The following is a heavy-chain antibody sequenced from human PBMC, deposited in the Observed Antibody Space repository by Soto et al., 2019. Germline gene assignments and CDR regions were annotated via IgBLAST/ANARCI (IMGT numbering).Heavy chain of an antibody. CDR1: GFSLSTNAVG. D-gene: IGHD4-17*01. J-gene: IGHJ3*01. V-gene: IGHV2-5*02. CDR2: FYWDDFK. CDR3: VHLTTMTHTGRRDAFDV. Sequence: QITLKESGPALVKPTQTLTLTCTFAGFSLSTNAVGVGWIRQPPGKALEWLALFYWDDFKSYSPSLKSRLTISKDTSKKQVVLSMTNIDSVDRPTCYCVHLTTMTHTGRRDAFDVWGQGTVVTVSS.